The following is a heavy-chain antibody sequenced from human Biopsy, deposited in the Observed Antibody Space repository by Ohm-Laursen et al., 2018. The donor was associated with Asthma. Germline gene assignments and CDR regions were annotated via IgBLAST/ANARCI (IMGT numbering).Heavy chain of an antibody. V-gene: IGHV4-31*03. CDR3: ARERMFFYDSSGYGAFDI. CDR2: ISYTGTT. CDR1: GGSISSGGYS. J-gene: IGHJ3*02. D-gene: IGHD3-22*01. Sequence: SETLSLTCTVSGGSISSGGYSWTWIRQLPGKGLEWIGYISYTGTTYYNPSLKSRISMTVDTSKIQFSLKLSSVTAADTAIYYCARERMFFYDSSGYGAFDIWGQGTLVTVSS.